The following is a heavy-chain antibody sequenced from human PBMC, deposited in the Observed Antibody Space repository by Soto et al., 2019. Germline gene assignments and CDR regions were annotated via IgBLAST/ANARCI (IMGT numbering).Heavy chain of an antibody. V-gene: IGHV4-59*01. CDR1: RGSISSYY. Sequence: SETLSLTCTVSRGSISSYYWSWLRQPPGKGLEWIGYITFSGTTNYNPFLKSRVTMSVDTSTNQLSLRLTSVNAADTAMYSCAGHTSGSRSWLDPWGPGTLVTVSS. CDR3: AGHTSGSRSWLDP. J-gene: IGHJ5*02. D-gene: IGHD5-12*01. CDR2: ITFSGTT.